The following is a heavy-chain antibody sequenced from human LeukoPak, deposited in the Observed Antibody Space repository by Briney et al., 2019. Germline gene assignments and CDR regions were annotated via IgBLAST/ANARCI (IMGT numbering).Heavy chain of an antibody. CDR1: GGSFSGYY. J-gene: IGHJ6*02. Sequence: PSETLSLTCAVYGGSFSGYYWSWIRQPPGKGLEWIGEINHSGSTNYNPSLKSRVTISVDTSKNQFSLKLSSVTAADTAVYYCARRPYCSGGSCYSGYYYYGMDVWGQGTTVTVSS. CDR2: INHSGST. D-gene: IGHD2-15*01. CDR3: ARRPYCSGGSCYSGYYYYGMDV. V-gene: IGHV4-34*01.